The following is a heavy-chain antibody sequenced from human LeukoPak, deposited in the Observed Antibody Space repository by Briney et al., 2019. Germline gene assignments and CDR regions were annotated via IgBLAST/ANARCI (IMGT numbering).Heavy chain of an antibody. CDR1: GYTFTYYY. D-gene: IGHD5-18*01. V-gene: IGHV1-46*01. CDR3: ARSPYTYGSLFYLDY. Sequence: SVKVSCKASGYTFTYYYIHWVRQAPGQGLEWMGIINPSGGSTTYAQKFQGRVTLTRDMSTNTVSLELSSLRSEDTAMYYCARSPYTYGSLFYLDYWGQGTLVTVSS. CDR2: INPSGGST. J-gene: IGHJ4*02.